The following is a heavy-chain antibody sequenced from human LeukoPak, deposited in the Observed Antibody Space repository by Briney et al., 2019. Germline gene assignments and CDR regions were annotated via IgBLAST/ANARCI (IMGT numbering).Heavy chain of an antibody. CDR3: ARSMVRGAGDYYYGMDV. Sequence: SETLSLTCTVSGGSISSYYWSWIRQPPGKGLEWIGYIYYSGSTNYNPSLKSRVTISVDTSKNQFSLKLSSVTAADTAVYYCARSMVRGAGDYYYGMDVWGQGTTVTVSS. V-gene: IGHV4-59*01. J-gene: IGHJ6*02. CDR1: GGSISSYY. CDR2: IYYSGST. D-gene: IGHD3-10*01.